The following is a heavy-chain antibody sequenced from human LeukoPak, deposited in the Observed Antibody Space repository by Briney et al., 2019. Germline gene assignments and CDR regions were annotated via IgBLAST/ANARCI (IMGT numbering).Heavy chain of an antibody. CDR3: ARDPIGYYGSGSLVQYYFDY. V-gene: IGHV3-30-3*01. CDR2: ISYDGSNK. CDR1: GFTFSNYA. J-gene: IGHJ4*02. Sequence: GRSLRLSCVASGFTFSNYAIHWVRQAPGKGLEWVAVISYDGSNKYYAHSVKGRFTLSRDNSKNTLYLQMDSLRPEDTAVYYCARDPIGYYGSGSLVQYYFDYWGQGTLVTVYS. D-gene: IGHD3-10*01.